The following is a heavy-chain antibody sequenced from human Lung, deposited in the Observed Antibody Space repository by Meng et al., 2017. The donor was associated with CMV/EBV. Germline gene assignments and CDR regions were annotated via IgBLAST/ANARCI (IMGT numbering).Heavy chain of an antibody. CDR1: GDSLTNHNW. CDR3: LRRSGGSV. J-gene: IGHJ1*01. V-gene: IGHV4-4*02. Sequence: PEPGPALVKPAAALSLTCAVPGDSLTNHNWWAWVRQPPGKGLEWIGEIPHTGSRAYNPPTKSRVSMSIDKSKTQFPLKLTSVTAADTAVYHCLRRSGGSVWGQGTLVTVSS. CDR2: IPHTGSR. D-gene: IGHD3-10*01.